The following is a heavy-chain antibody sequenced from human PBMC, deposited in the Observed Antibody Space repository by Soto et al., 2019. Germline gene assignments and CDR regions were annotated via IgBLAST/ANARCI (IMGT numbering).Heavy chain of an antibody. D-gene: IGHD3-22*01. CDR3: ARQATYYYDSSGGFDY. J-gene: IGHJ4*02. CDR2: IYYSGST. CDR1: GGSISSSSYY. Sequence: QLQLQESGPGLVKPSETLSLTCTVSGGSISSSSYYWGWIRQPPGKGLEWIGSIYYSGSTYYNPSLKSRVTISVDTSKNQFSLKLSSVTAADTAVYYCARQATYYYDSSGGFDYWGQGTLVTVSS. V-gene: IGHV4-39*01.